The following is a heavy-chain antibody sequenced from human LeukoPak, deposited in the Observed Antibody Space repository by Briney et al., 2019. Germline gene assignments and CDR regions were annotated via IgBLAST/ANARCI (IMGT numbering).Heavy chain of an antibody. CDR2: IYVDGTT. Sequence: GGSLRLSCAASGFTFSSYAMNWVRQAPGKGLEWVSVIYVDGTTYYADSVKGRFTISRDNSNNTLYLQMNSLRADDTAVYFCARDVSNRHLDCWGQGTLVTVSS. J-gene: IGHJ4*02. CDR3: ARDVSNRHLDC. CDR1: GFTFSSYA. V-gene: IGHV3-66*01. D-gene: IGHD1-14*01.